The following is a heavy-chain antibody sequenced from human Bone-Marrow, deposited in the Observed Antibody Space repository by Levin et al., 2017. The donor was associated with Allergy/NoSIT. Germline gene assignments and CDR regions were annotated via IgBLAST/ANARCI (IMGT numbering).Heavy chain of an antibody. D-gene: IGHD3-10*01. Sequence: LSLPCAASGFTFTTSAMSWVRQAPGKGLEWVSSISESSGSTYYADSVKGRFTISRDNSKNTLYLQMNSLRAEETAVYYCAKGLWFGEFPFDYWGQGTLVTVSS. CDR1: GFTFTTSA. V-gene: IGHV3-23*01. CDR2: ISESSGST. CDR3: AKGLWFGEFPFDY. J-gene: IGHJ4*02.